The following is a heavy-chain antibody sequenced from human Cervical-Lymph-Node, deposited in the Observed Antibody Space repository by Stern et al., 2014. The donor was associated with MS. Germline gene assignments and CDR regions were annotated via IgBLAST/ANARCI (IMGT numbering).Heavy chain of an antibody. Sequence: VQLVQSGSGLVKPSQTLSLTCAVSGGSISSGDYSWSWIRQPPGKSLEWIGYIVHSGSTYYNKSLKSRISISVDRSNNQFSLKLSSVTAADTAMYYCARIFGGNFDNWGQGTLVTVSS. D-gene: IGHD4-23*01. V-gene: IGHV4-30-2*01. CDR2: IVHSGST. CDR3: ARIFGGNFDN. J-gene: IGHJ4*02. CDR1: GGSISSGDYS.